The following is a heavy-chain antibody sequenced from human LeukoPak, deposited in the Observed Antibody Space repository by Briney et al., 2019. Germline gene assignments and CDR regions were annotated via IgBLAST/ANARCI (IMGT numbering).Heavy chain of an antibody. CDR3: ARKSDSLLVREGDC. Sequence: GGSLRLSCVASRFTVNSNYMIWVRQAPGDGLECVAVIYSGGTTWYADSVKGRFTISRDTNTLYLQMNSLRAEDTAVYYCARKSDSLLVREGDCWGQGTLVTVSS. J-gene: IGHJ4*02. D-gene: IGHD3-10*01. CDR2: IYSGGTT. V-gene: IGHV3-66*01. CDR1: RFTVNSNY.